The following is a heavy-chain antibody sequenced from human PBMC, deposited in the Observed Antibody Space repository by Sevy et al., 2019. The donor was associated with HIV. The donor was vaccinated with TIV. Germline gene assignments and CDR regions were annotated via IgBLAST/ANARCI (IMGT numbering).Heavy chain of an antibody. CDR1: GFSFDSYG. Sequence: GGSLRLSCAVSGFSFDSYGMTWVRQAPGKGLEWVSGISGSGTRTYYADSVKGRFIISRDNSKNTLYLQMNSLRSEDTAIYYGWKGGGGHYDPDEIGYYFYYYNMDVWGKGTTVTVSS. CDR3: WKGGGGHYDPDEIGYYFYYYNMDV. J-gene: IGHJ6*03. D-gene: IGHD3-22*01. V-gene: IGHV3-23*01. CDR2: ISGSGTRT.